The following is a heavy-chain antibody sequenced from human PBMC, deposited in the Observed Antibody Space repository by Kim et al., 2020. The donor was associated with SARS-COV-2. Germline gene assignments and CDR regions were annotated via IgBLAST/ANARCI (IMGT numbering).Heavy chain of an antibody. D-gene: IGHD3-22*01. CDR3: ARSXXNTPHRSGYYPFDY. V-gene: IGHV4-59*13. Sequence: SETLSLTCTVSGGSISSYYWSWIRQPPGKGLEWIGYIYYSGSTNYNPSXQXRVXXSVXXPKXXFSLKLSSVTAADTAXXXXARSXXNTPHRSGYYPFDYXXXGT. CDR2: IYYSGST. J-gene: IGHJ4*02. CDR1: GGSISSYY.